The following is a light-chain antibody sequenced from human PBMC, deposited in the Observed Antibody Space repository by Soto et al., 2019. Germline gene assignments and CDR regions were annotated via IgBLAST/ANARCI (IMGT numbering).Light chain of an antibody. CDR3: QQSYTFPFT. CDR1: QDISTY. J-gene: IGKJ3*01. V-gene: IGKV1-39*01. Sequence: DIQMTQSPSSLSASVGGSVTITCRASQDISTYLNWYQHKPGKAPKLLIYGASNLQSGVPSRFSGRGSGTDFTLTVRSVQPEDIATYYCQQSYTFPFTFGPGTKVGIK. CDR2: GAS.